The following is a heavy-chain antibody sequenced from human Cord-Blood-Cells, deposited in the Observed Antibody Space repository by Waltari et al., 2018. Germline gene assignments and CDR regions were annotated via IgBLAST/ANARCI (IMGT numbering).Heavy chain of an antibody. J-gene: IGHJ3*02. CDR3: ARRGYYDSSGYYPYDAFDI. Sequence: QVQLQESGPGLVKPSETLSLTCTVSGGSISSYYWSWIRQPPGKGLEWIGYIYYSGSTNYNPSLKSRVTISVDTSKNQFSLKLSSVTAADTAMYYCARRGYYDSSGYYPYDAFDIWGQGTMVTVSS. CDR2: IYYSGST. CDR1: GGSISSYY. D-gene: IGHD3-22*01. V-gene: IGHV4-59*08.